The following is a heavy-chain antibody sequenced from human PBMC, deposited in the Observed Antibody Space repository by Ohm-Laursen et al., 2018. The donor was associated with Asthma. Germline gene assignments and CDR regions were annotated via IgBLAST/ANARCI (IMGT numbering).Heavy chain of an antibody. CDR2: INPNSGGT. CDR3: ARGATGRGNWFDP. J-gene: IGHJ5*02. D-gene: IGHD1-1*01. CDR1: GYTFTGYY. Sequence: ASVKVSCKASGYTFTGYYMHWVRQAPGQGLEWMGRINPNSGGTNYAQKFQGRVTMTRDTSISTAYMELSRLRSDDTAVYYCARGATGRGNWFDPWGQGTLVTVSS. V-gene: IGHV1-2*06.